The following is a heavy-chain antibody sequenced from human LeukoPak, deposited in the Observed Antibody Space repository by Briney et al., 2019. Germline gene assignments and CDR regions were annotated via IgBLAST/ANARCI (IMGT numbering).Heavy chain of an antibody. CDR3: ARGYGIAAAGYRH. V-gene: IGHV4-34*01. J-gene: IGHJ1*01. CDR2: INHSGST. D-gene: IGHD6-13*01. Sequence: PSETPSLPCAVYGGALSGFYWRWIRQPPRKGLGWIGEINHSGSTNYNPSLKSRVTISVDTSKNQFSLKLSSVTAADTAVYYCARGYGIAAAGYRHWGQGTLVTVSS. CDR1: GGALSGFY.